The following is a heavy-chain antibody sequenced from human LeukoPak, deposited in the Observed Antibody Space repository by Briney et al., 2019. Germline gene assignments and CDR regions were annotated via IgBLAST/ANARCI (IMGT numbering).Heavy chain of an antibody. J-gene: IGHJ5*02. CDR2: ISGSGGSR. Sequence: GGSLRLSCAASGFTFSSYAMSWVRQAPGKGPEWVSAISGSGGSRYYADSGKGRFTISRDNSKNTLYLQMNSLRAEDTAVYYCARDVPHNWFDTWGQGTLVTVSS. V-gene: IGHV3-23*01. CDR3: ARDVPHNWFDT. CDR1: GFTFSSYA.